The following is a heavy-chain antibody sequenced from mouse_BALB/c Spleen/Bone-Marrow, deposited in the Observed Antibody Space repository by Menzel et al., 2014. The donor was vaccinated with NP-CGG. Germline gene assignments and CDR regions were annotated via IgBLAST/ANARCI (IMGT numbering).Heavy chain of an antibody. CDR1: GFNIKDTY. J-gene: IGHJ2*01. Sequence: EVKLVESGAELVKPGASVKLSCTASGFNIKDTYMHWVKQRPEQGLEWIGRIDPANGNTKYDPKFQGKATITADTSSNAAYLQVSRLTAEDTAVYYCGRYYYGYYFDYWGQGATLTVSS. V-gene: IGHV14-3*02. CDR2: IDPANGNT. D-gene: IGHD1-2*01. CDR3: GRYYYGYYFDY.